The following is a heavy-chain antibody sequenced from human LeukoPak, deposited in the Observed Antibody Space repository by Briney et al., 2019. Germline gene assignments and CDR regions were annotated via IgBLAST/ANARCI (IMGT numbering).Heavy chain of an antibody. CDR1: LDSTTSNF. J-gene: IGHJ5*02. CDR2: IHRSGSP. D-gene: IGHD3-3*01. V-gene: IGHV4-4*02. CDR3: ARGPPGGYSTNWFDP. Sequence: KPSETLSLTCTVSLDSTTSNFWSWVRQPPGKGLEWIGEIHRSGSPNYNPSLQSRVTISIDRSRNQIALELSSVTAADTAVYYCARGPPGGYSTNWFDPWGQGTPVTVSS.